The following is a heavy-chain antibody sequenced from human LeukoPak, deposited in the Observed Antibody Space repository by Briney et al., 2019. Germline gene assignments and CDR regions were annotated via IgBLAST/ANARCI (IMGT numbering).Heavy chain of an antibody. CDR1: GFTFSSYA. D-gene: IGHD5-12*01. Sequence: GGSLRLSCAASGFTFSSYAVYWVRQAPGKGLEWVAVISYDGSNKYYADSVKGRFTISRDNSKNTLYLQMNSLRAEDTAVYYCAKGYSGYDWSLVDYWGQGTLVTVSS. CDR2: ISYDGSNK. J-gene: IGHJ4*02. V-gene: IGHV3-30*18. CDR3: AKGYSGYDWSLVDY.